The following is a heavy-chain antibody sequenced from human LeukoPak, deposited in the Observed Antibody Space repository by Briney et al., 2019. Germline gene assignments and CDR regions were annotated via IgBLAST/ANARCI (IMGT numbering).Heavy chain of an antibody. CDR3: ARDSSSWGEVFDY. CDR2: INPNSGGT. D-gene: IGHD6-13*01. Sequence: ASVKVSCKASGYTFTGYYMHWVRQAPGQGLEWMGWINPNSGGTNYAQKFQGRVTMTRDTSISTAYMELSRLRSDDTAVYYCARDSSSWGEVFDYWGQGTLVTVSS. J-gene: IGHJ4*02. V-gene: IGHV1-2*02. CDR1: GYTFTGYY.